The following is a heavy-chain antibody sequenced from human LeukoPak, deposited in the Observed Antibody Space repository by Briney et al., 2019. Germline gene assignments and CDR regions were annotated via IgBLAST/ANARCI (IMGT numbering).Heavy chain of an antibody. CDR2: IYYSGST. V-gene: IGHV4-39*01. J-gene: IGHJ3*02. D-gene: IGHD1-26*01. Sequence: ASETLSLTCTVSGGSISSSSYYWGWIRQPPGKGLEWIGSIYYSGSTYYTPSLKSRVTISVDTSKNQFSLKLSSVTAADTAVYYCARRGKWELPLDAFDIWGQGTMVTVSS. CDR3: ARRGKWELPLDAFDI. CDR1: GGSISSSSYY.